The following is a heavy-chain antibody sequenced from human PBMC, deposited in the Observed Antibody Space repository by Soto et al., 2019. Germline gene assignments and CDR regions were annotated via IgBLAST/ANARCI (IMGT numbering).Heavy chain of an antibody. V-gene: IGHV4-31*03. Sequence: QVQLQESGPGLVKPSQTLSLTCTVSGGSISSGGFYWSWIRQHPGKGLEWIGYIDYSGSTYYNPSIKSRVTISVDTSKNQFSLKLSSVTAADTSVYYCAREIPSRYCTNGVCYTGGFDYWGQGTLVTVSS. CDR2: IDYSGST. CDR1: GGSISSGGFY. J-gene: IGHJ4*02. D-gene: IGHD2-8*01. CDR3: AREIPSRYCTNGVCYTGGFDY.